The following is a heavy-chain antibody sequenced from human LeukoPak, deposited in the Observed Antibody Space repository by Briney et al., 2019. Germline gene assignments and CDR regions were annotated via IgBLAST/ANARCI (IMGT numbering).Heavy chain of an antibody. D-gene: IGHD6-13*01. CDR1: GGTFSSYA. V-gene: IGHV1-69*13. CDR2: IIPIFGTA. Sequence: GASVKVSCKASGGTFSSYAISWVRQAPGQGLEWMGGIIPIFGTANYAQKFQGRVTITADESTSTAYMELSSLRSEDTAVYYCARDRAAAGTGSRWFDPWGQGTLVTVSS. CDR3: ARDRAAAGTGSRWFDP. J-gene: IGHJ5*02.